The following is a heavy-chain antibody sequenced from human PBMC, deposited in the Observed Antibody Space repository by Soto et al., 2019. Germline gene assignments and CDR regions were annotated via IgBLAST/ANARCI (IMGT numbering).Heavy chain of an antibody. V-gene: IGHV4-59*08. Sequence: LETLPHTCPVSGGSISSYYWSWIRQPPGKGLEWIGYIYYSGSTNYNPSLKSRVTISVDTSKNQFSLKLSSVTAADTAVYYCARHEQWLRLRKPYYYYMDVWGKGTTVTVSS. CDR2: IYYSGST. CDR3: ARHEQWLRLRKPYYYYMDV. D-gene: IGHD5-12*01. J-gene: IGHJ6*03. CDR1: GGSISSYY.